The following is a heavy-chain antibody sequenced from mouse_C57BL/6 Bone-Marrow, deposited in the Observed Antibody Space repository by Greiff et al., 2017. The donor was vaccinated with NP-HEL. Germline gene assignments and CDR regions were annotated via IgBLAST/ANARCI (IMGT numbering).Heavy chain of an antibody. CDR3: AREGGTYYAMDY. V-gene: IGHV1-69*01. Sequence: QVQLQQPGAELVMPGASVKLSCKASGYTFTSYWMHWVKQRPGQGLEWIGEIDPSDSYTNYNQKFKGKSTLTVDKSSSTAYMQFSSLTSEDSAVYYCAREGGTYYAMDYWGQGTSVTVSS. CDR1: GYTFTSYW. J-gene: IGHJ4*01. CDR2: IDPSDSYT.